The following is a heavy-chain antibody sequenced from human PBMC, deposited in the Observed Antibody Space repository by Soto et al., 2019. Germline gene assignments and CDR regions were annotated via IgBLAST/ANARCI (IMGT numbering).Heavy chain of an antibody. D-gene: IGHD6-13*01. V-gene: IGHV3-33*01. CDR1: GFTFSSYG. CDR2: IWYDGSNK. CDR3: ARGMGIAAAGTAFDY. J-gene: IGHJ4*02. Sequence: QVQLVESGGGVVQPGRSLRLSCAASGFTFSSYGMHWVRQAPGKGLEWVAVIWYDGSNKYYADSVKGRFTISRDNSKNTLYLQMNSLRAEDTAVYYCARGMGIAAAGTAFDYWGQGTLVTVSS.